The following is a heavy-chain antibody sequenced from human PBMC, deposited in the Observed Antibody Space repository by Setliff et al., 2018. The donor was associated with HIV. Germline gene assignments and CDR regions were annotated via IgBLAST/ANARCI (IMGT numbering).Heavy chain of an antibody. J-gene: IGHJ3*02. CDR3: AKGYYHDSRGYPTGPAFDI. Sequence: SVTVSCKASGGAFSGYALSWVRQAPGQGLEWMGGLIPILGIAQYAQKFHGRVTISADTSTTTAYLEVSSLRSEDTAVYYCAKGYYHDSRGYPTGPAFDIWGQGTMVTVSS. V-gene: IGHV1-69*10. CDR2: LIPILGIA. D-gene: IGHD3-22*01. CDR1: GGAFSGYA.